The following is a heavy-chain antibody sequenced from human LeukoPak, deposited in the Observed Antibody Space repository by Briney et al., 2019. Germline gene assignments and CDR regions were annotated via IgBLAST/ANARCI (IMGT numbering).Heavy chain of an antibody. Sequence: PGGSLRLSCAASGFTFSSYAMSWVRQAPGKGLEWVSTISSRSSFIYYADSVKGRFTISRDNAKDSLYLQMNSLGAEDTAVYYCARDRYYYDSSGYFPRNGFDIWGQGTKVTVSS. CDR2: ISSRSSFI. J-gene: IGHJ3*02. V-gene: IGHV3-21*01. D-gene: IGHD3-22*01. CDR1: GFTFSSYA. CDR3: ARDRYYYDSSGYFPRNGFDI.